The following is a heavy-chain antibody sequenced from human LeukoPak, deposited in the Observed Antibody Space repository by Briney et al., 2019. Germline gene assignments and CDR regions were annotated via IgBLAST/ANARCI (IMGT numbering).Heavy chain of an antibody. CDR2: IYRGVAT. CDR3: ARGLGDWGRVDY. Sequence: GGSLRLSCAASGFIFSSTYMSWVRQAPGRGLEWVAVIYRGVATYYADSVQGGFTISRDNSKNTLYLQMNSLRVEDTAVYYCARGLGDWGRVDYWGQGTLVTVSS. CDR1: GFIFSSTY. V-gene: IGHV3-66*02. J-gene: IGHJ4*02. D-gene: IGHD2-21*02.